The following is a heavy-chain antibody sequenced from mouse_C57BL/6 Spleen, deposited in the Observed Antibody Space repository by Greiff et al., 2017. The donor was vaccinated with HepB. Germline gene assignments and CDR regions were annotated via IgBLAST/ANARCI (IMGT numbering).Heavy chain of an antibody. J-gene: IGHJ1*03. CDR2: IWSGGST. Sequence: QVQLQQSGPGLVQPSQSLSITCTVSGFSLTSYGVHWVRQPPGKGLEWLGVIWSGGSTDYNAAFISRLSISKDNSKSQVFFIMNSLQADDTAIYCCAKPDGSSSYWYFDVWGTGTTVTVSS. D-gene: IGHD1-1*01. CDR1: GFSLTSYG. CDR3: AKPDGSSSYWYFDV. V-gene: IGHV2-4*01.